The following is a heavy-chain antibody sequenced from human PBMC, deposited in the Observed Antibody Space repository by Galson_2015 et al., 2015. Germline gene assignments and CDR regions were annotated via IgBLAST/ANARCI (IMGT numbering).Heavy chain of an antibody. CDR1: GFTFTNSW. J-gene: IGHJ5*02. Sequence: SLRLSCAASGFTFTNSWMSWVRQAPGKGLEWVGRIKSNADGGTTDYAAPVKDRFSISRDDSKNTAYLQMDSLINEDTAVYYCSRDWWFDPWGQGTLVTVSS. V-gene: IGHV3-15*01. CDR3: SRDWWFDP. CDR2: IKSNADGGTT.